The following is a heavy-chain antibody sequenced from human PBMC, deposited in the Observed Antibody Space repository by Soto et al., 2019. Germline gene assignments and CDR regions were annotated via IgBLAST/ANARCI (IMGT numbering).Heavy chain of an antibody. V-gene: IGHV3-23*01. Sequence: GGSLRLSCAASGFTFSSYAMNWVRQAPGKGLEWVSAISGSGGNTYYADSVKGRFTISRDNSKNTLYLQMNSLRAEDTAVYYCAKVMGYYDSSGPGDYWGQGTLVTVSS. CDR3: AKVMGYYDSSGPGDY. CDR1: GFTFSSYA. D-gene: IGHD3-22*01. CDR2: ISGSGGNT. J-gene: IGHJ4*02.